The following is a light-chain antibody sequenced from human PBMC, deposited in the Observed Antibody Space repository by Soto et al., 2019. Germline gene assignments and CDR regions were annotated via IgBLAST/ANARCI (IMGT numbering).Light chain of an antibody. CDR1: QIVSSSY. CDR2: GAS. Sequence: ENVLTQSPGTLSLSPGERATLSCRASQIVSSSYLVWYQQKPGQAPRLLIYGASSRATGIPDRFSGSGSGTDFNLSISRLEPEDFAVYYCQQYGSLPYTFGQGTKVEIK. V-gene: IGKV3-20*01. J-gene: IGKJ2*01. CDR3: QQYGSLPYT.